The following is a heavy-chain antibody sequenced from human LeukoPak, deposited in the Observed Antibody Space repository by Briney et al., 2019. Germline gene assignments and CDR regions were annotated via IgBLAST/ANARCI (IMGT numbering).Heavy chain of an antibody. D-gene: IGHD6-6*01. V-gene: IGHV1-18*01. CDR3: ARGSVAARPNRYYYYYMDV. Sequence: GASVNVSCKASGYTFTRYGISWVRQAAGQGREGMGWISAYNGNTNYAQKLQGRVTMTTDTSTSTAYMELRSLRSDDTAVYYCARGSVAARPNRYYYYYMDVWGKGTTVTVSS. CDR1: GYTFTRYG. CDR2: ISAYNGNT. J-gene: IGHJ6*03.